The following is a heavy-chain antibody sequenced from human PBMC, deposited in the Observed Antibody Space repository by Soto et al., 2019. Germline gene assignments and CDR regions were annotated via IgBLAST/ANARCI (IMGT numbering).Heavy chain of an antibody. J-gene: IGHJ4*02. CDR1: GGSISSYY. CDR2: IYYSGST. Sequence: SETLSLTCTVSGGSISSYYWSWIRQPPGKGLEWIGYIYYSGSTNYNPSLKSRVTISVDTSKNQFSLKLSSVTAADTAVYYCARGRDIVVVTAFDYWGQGTLVTVSS. V-gene: IGHV4-59*01. D-gene: IGHD2-21*02. CDR3: ARGRDIVVVTAFDY.